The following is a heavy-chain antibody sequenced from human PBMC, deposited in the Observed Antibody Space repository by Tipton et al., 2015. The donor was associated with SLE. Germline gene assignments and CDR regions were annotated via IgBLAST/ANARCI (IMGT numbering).Heavy chain of an antibody. CDR2: IYYSGSA. Sequence: TLSLTCTVSGGSITGYYWSWIRQPPGKGLEWIGNIYYSGSANYNPSLKSRVTISVDTSNNQFSLKLNSVTAADTAVYSCARGRDYGGWFDPWGQGTLVTVSS. V-gene: IGHV4-59*01. J-gene: IGHJ5*02. D-gene: IGHD4-17*01. CDR3: ARGRDYGGWFDP. CDR1: GGSITGYY.